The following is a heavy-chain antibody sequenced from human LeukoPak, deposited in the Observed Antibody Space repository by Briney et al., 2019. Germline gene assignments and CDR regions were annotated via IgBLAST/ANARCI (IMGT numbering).Heavy chain of an antibody. CDR3: AREGGFYRPLDY. CDR1: GGSISATNW. V-gene: IGHV4-4*02. Sequence: PSGTLSPTCDVSGGSISATNWWTWVRQPPGGGLEWIGEVHLSGRANYSPSLESRVTISVDMSENHISLQLTSVTAADTAVYYCAREGGFYRPLDYSGPGTLVIVSS. J-gene: IGHJ4*02. CDR2: VHLSGRA. D-gene: IGHD2/OR15-2a*01.